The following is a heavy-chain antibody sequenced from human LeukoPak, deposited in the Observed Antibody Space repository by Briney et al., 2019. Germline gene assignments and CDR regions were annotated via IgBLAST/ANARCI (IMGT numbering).Heavy chain of an antibody. CDR3: ARGPRGGMDV. J-gene: IGHJ6*02. CDR2: MYYSGST. Sequence: SETLSLTCTVSGGSISSYYWSWIRQPPGKGLEWIGYMYYSGSTNYNPSLKSRVTISVDTSKNQFSLKLSSVTAADTAVYYCARGPRGGMDVWGQGTTVTVSS. CDR1: GGSISSYY. V-gene: IGHV4-59*01.